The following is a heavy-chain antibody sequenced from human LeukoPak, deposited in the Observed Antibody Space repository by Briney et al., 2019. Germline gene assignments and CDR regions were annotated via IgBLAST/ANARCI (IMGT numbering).Heavy chain of an antibody. J-gene: IGHJ4*02. CDR1: GYTFTGYY. CDR2: INPNSGCT. D-gene: IGHD3-9*01. Sequence: GASVKVSCKASGYTFTGYYMHWVRQAPGQGLEWMGWINPNSGCTNYAQKFQGRVTMTRDTSISTAYMELSRLRSDDTAVYFCSKAEEGIRYFDWLLGYWGQGTLVTVSS. CDR3: SKAEEGIRYFDWLLGY. V-gene: IGHV1-2*02.